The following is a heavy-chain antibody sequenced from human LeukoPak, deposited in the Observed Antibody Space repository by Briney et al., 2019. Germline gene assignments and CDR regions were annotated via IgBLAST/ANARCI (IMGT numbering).Heavy chain of an antibody. V-gene: IGHV3-23*01. D-gene: IGHD4-11*01. J-gene: IGHJ4*02. Sequence: GGSLRLSCAASGFTFTNYYMSWVRQAPGRGLEWVAGISSSSAGTHYALSVKGRFTISRDHSENTLHLQMNSLRAEDTAVYYCAKGMSTVITDFDYWGQGTLVTVSS. CDR2: ISSSSAGT. CDR1: GFTFTNYY. CDR3: AKGMSTVITDFDY.